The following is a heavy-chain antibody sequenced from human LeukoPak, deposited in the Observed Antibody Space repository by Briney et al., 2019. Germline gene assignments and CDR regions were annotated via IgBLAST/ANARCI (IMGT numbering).Heavy chain of an antibody. CDR2: IIPILGIA. D-gene: IGHD3-22*01. CDR1: GGTFSSYA. CDR3: ATRRSYYYDRPFDY. V-gene: IGHV1-69*04. J-gene: IGHJ4*02. Sequence: SVKVSCKASGGTFSSYAISWVRQAPGQGLEWMGRIIPILGIANYAQKFQGRVTITADKSTSTAYMGLSSLRSEDTAVYYCATRRSYYYDRPFDYWGQGTLVTVSS.